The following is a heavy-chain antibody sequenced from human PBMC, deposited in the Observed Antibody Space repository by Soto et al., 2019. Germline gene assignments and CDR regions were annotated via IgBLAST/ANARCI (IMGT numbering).Heavy chain of an antibody. CDR3: AKDRTNSSGWYAESDY. CDR2: ISGSGGST. V-gene: IGHV3-23*01. D-gene: IGHD6-19*01. CDR1: GFTFSSYA. Sequence: GGSLRLSCAASGFTFSSYAMSWVRQAPGKGLEWVSAISGSGGSTYYADSVKGRFTISRDNSKNTPYLQMNSLRAEDTAVYYCAKDRTNSSGWYAESDYWGQGTLVTVSS. J-gene: IGHJ4*02.